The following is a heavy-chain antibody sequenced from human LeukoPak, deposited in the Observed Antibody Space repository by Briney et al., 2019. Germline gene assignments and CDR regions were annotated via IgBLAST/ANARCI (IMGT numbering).Heavy chain of an antibody. J-gene: IGHJ5*02. CDR2: IYYSGST. V-gene: IGHV4-59*01. Sequence: SETLSLTCTVSGGSISSYYWSWIRQPPGKGLEWIGYIYYSGSTNYNPSLKSRVTISVDTSKNQFSLKLSSVTAADTAVYYCARDKNYYGSVWFDPWGQGTLVTVSS. CDR3: ARDKNYYGSVWFDP. D-gene: IGHD3-10*01. CDR1: GGSISSYY.